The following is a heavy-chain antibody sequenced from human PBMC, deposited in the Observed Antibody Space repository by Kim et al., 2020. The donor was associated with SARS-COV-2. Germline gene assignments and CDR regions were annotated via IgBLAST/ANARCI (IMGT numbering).Heavy chain of an antibody. J-gene: IGHJ6*02. Sequence: ASVKVSCKAFGYTFASYGINWVRQAPGRGLECVGWIRVFNGNTNYAQKCLGRVTMTTDTSTSTAYMELRSLRSDDTAVDYCAREVTGGVQPDYGMDVWGQGTTVTVSS. CDR3: AREVTGGVQPDYGMDV. V-gene: IGHV1-18*04. CDR2: IRVFNGNT. D-gene: IGHD1-1*01. CDR1: GYTFASYG.